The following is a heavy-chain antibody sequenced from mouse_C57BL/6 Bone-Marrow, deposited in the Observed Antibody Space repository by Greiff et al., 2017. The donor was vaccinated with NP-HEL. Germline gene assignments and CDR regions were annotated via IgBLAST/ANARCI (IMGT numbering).Heavy chain of an antibody. CDR1: GYAFSSSW. D-gene: IGHD2-4*01. CDR2: IYPGDGDT. Sequence: VQGVESGPELVKPGASVKISCKASGYAFSSSWMNWVKQRPGKGLEWIGRIYPGDGDTNYNGKFKGKATLTADKSSSTAYMQLSSLTSEDSAVYFCARDDYDGYFDVWGTGTTVTVSS. V-gene: IGHV1-82*01. CDR3: ARDDYDGYFDV. J-gene: IGHJ1*03.